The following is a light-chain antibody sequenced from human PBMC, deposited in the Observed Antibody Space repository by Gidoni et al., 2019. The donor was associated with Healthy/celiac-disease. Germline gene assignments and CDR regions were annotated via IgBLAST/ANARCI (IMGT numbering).Light chain of an antibody. V-gene: IGLV2-14*01. CDR3: SSYTSSSTLHVV. Sequence: QSALTQPASVPGSPGQPITIPCTGTSSDVGGYNYVYWYQQHPGKAPKLMIYEVSNRPSGVSNRFSGFKTGNAASLTISGLQAEDEADYYCSSYTSSSTLHVVFGGGTKLTVL. CDR1: SSDVGGYNY. J-gene: IGLJ2*01. CDR2: EVS.